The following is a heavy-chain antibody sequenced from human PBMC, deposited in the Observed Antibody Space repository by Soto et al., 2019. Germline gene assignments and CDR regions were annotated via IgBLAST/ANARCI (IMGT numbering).Heavy chain of an antibody. D-gene: IGHD3-9*01. Sequence: SETLSLTCAVYGGSFSGYYWSWIRQPPGKGLEWIGEINHSGSTNYNPSLKSRVTISVDTSKNQFSLKLSSVTAADTAVYYCARGPILTGYYYYGMDVWGQGTTVT. V-gene: IGHV4-34*01. J-gene: IGHJ6*02. CDR1: GGSFSGYY. CDR3: ARGPILTGYYYYGMDV. CDR2: INHSGST.